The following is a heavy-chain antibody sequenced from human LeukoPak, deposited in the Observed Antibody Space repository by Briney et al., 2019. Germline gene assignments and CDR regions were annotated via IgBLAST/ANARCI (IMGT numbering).Heavy chain of an antibody. J-gene: IGHJ4*02. V-gene: IGHV4-34*01. CDR1: GGSFSGYY. CDR2: INHSGST. Sequence: PSEILSLTCAVYGGSFSGYYWSWLRQPPGKGLEWIGEINHSGSTNYNPSLKSRVTISLDTSKNQFSLKLSSVTAADTAVYYCARGDSFSGNIACWGQGTLVTVSS. CDR3: ARGDSFSGNIAC. D-gene: IGHD2-21*01.